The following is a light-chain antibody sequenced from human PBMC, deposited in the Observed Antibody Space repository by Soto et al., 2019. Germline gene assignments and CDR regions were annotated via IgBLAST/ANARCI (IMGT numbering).Light chain of an antibody. Sequence: VLTQSPGTVSLSTGERATLSCRASQIVTSNYLAWYQQKPGQAPSLLFFGASIRATGIPDRFSGSGSGTDFTLTISRLEPEDFAVYYCHQYGSSPGTFGPGTKVDIK. J-gene: IGKJ1*01. CDR1: QIVTSNY. CDR3: HQYGSSPGT. V-gene: IGKV3-20*01. CDR2: GAS.